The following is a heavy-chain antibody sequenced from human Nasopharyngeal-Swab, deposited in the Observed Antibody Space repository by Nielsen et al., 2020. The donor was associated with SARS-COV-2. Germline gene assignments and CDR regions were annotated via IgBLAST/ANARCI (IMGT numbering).Heavy chain of an antibody. CDR2: ISAYNGNT. D-gene: IGHD3-10*01. Sequence: WVRQAPGQGLEWMGWISAYNGNTNYAQKLQGRVTMTTDTSTSTAYMELRSLRSDDTAVYYCAREPSYGSGSYSHPTGEYYFDYWGQGTLVTVSS. V-gene: IGHV1-18*01. CDR3: AREPSYGSGSYSHPTGEYYFDY. J-gene: IGHJ4*02.